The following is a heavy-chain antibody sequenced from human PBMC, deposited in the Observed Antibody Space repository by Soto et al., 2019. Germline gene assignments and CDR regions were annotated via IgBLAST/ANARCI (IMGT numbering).Heavy chain of an antibody. J-gene: IGHJ6*02. CDR3: ARRRYCSGGSCFYGTDV. CDR2: IYYSGST. V-gene: IGHV4-39*01. Sequence: SETLSLTCTVSGGSISSSSYYWGWIRQPPGRGLEWIGSIYYSGSTYYNPSLKSRVTISVDTSKNQFSLKLSSVTAADTAVYYCARRRYCSGGSCFYGTDVWGQGTTVTVSS. CDR1: GGSISSSSYY. D-gene: IGHD2-15*01.